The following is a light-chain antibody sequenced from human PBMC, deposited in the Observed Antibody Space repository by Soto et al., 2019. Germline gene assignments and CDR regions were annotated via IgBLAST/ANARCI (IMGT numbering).Light chain of an antibody. Sequence: QSALTQPASVSGSPGQSITISCTGTSSDVGAYIYVSWYQHHPGKAPKVMIYEVTNRPSGVSDRFSGSKSGNTASLTISGLQAEDEADYYCDTWDSNTLTWVFGGGTKLTVL. J-gene: IGLJ3*02. CDR2: EVT. CDR3: DTWDSNTLTWV. V-gene: IGLV2-14*01. CDR1: SSDVGAYIY.